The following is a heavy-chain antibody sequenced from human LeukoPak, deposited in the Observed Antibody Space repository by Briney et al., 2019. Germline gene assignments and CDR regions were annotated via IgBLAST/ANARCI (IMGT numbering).Heavy chain of an antibody. J-gene: IGHJ3*02. V-gene: IGHV3-30-3*01. Sequence: PGGSLRLSCAASGFTFSSYAMHWVRQAPGKGLEWVAVISYDGSNKYYADSVKGRFTISRDNSKNTLYLQMNSLRAEDTAVYYCARPSPPYDILTGFAFDIWGQGTMVTVSS. CDR2: ISYDGSNK. D-gene: IGHD3-9*01. CDR1: GFTFSSYA. CDR3: ARPSPPYDILTGFAFDI.